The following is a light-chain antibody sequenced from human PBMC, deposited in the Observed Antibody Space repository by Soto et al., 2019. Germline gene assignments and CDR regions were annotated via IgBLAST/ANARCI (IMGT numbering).Light chain of an antibody. J-gene: IGKJ4*01. CDR3: QPYNNWPLT. CDR2: DTS. V-gene: IGKV3-15*01. CDR1: QSVSNN. Sequence: EIVLTQSPGTLSLSPGDIATLSCRASQSVSNNYLAWYQHKPGQTPRLLIYDTSTRATGVPTRFSGSRSGAEFTLTINSLQSEDFAVYYCQPYNNWPLTFGGGTKV.